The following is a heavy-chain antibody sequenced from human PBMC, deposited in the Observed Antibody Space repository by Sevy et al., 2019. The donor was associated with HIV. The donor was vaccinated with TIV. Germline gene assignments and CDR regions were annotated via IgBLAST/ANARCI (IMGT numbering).Heavy chain of an antibody. V-gene: IGHV1-69*13. D-gene: IGHD3-10*01. CDR3: AVYGSGSYYRTKIDY. CDR1: GGTFSSYA. CDR2: IIPIFGTA. J-gene: IGHJ4*02. Sequence: SVKVSCKASGGTFSSYAISWVRQAPGQGLEWMGGIIPIFGTANYAQKFQGRVTITADESTSTAYMELSSLRSEDTAVYYCAVYGSGSYYRTKIDYWGQGTLVTVSS.